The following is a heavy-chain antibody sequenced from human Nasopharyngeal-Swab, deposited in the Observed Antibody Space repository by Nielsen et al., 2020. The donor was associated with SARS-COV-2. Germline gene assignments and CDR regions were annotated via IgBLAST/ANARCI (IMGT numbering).Heavy chain of an antibody. CDR1: GYSISSGYY. V-gene: IGHV4-38-2*01. J-gene: IGHJ6*03. D-gene: IGHD3-3*01. Sequence: SETLSLTCAVSGYSISSGYYWGWIRQPPGKGLEWIGSIYHSGSTYYNPSPKSRVTISVDTSKNQFSLKLSSVTAADTAVYYCARVFGVVNPYYYYYYMDVWGKGTTVTVSS. CDR2: IYHSGST. CDR3: ARVFGVVNPYYYYYYMDV.